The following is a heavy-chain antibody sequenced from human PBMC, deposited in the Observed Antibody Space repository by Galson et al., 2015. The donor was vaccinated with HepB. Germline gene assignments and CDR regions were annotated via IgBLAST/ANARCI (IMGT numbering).Heavy chain of an antibody. CDR3: AKITRYLVPFDY. Sequence: SLRLSCAASGFTFSDYYMSWVRQAPGKGLEWVSTISGNGDSTYYADSVKGRFTISRDNSKNTLYLQMNSLRVEDTAVYYCAKITRYLVPFDYWGQGALVTVSS. D-gene: IGHD6-6*01. CDR2: ISGNGDST. J-gene: IGHJ4*02. V-gene: IGHV3-23*01. CDR1: GFTFSDYY.